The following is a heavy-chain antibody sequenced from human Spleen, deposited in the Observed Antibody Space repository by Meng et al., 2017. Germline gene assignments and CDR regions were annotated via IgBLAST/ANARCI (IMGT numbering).Heavy chain of an antibody. CDR2: INPDVGGA. CDR1: GDTFSAYY. D-gene: IGHD1/OR15-1a*01. V-gene: IGHV1-2*06. CDR3: AVFPDGNNVDF. Sequence: HVQVLQSGGEVRKQWAAVKVTCKAAGDTFSAYYSHWVGQDPGQGLEWMRRINPDVGGANYAQKYLGRITVTRDTSISTAKMELIGLTSDDTAMYYCAVFPDGNNVDFWGQGTLVTVSS. J-gene: IGHJ4*02.